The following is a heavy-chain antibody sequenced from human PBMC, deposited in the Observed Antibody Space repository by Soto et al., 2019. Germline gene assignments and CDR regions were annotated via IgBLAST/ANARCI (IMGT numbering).Heavy chain of an antibody. D-gene: IGHD6-6*01. V-gene: IGHV3-33*01. J-gene: IGHJ4*02. CDR2: IWYDGSSK. Sequence: GGSLRLSCAASGFTFSSYGMYWVRQAPGKGLEWVAVIWYDGSSKYYADSVKGRFTISRDNSKNTLYLQMNSLRAEDTAVYYCARAQSPSYSSSVPGDYWGQGTLVTVSS. CDR1: GFTFSSYG. CDR3: ARAQSPSYSSSVPGDY.